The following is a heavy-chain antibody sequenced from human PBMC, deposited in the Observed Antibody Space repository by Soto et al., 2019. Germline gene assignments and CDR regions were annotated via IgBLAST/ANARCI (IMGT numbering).Heavy chain of an antibody. CDR2: INSDGSST. V-gene: IGHV3-74*01. J-gene: IGHJ4*02. Sequence: GGSLRLSCAASGFTFSSYWMHWVRQAPGKGLVWVSRINSDGSSTSYADSVKGRFTISRDNAKNTLYLQMNSLRAEDTAVYYCAIRASYYDSTGFDSWGRGTLVTVSS. CDR1: GFTFSSYW. CDR3: AIRASYYDSTGFDS. D-gene: IGHD3-22*01.